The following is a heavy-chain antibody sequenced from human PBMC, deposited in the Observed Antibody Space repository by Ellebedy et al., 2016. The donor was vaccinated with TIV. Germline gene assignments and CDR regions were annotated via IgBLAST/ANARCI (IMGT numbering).Heavy chain of an antibody. V-gene: IGHV4-34*10. CDR2: VYPSGNA. CDR1: GGSFSGYY. D-gene: IGHD4-11*01. J-gene: IGHJ6*03. Sequence: SETLSLTXAVYGGSFSGYYWGWIRQPPGKGLEWIGRVYPSGNANYNPSLKSRVTMSRDTSNQFSLRLTSVTAADTAVYYCARVARGTIVTTWGLHYYYYMDVWGKGTTVTVSS. CDR3: ARVARGTIVTTWGLHYYYYMDV.